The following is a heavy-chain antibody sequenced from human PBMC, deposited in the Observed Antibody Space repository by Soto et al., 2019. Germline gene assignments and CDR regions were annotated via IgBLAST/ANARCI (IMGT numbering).Heavy chain of an antibody. V-gene: IGHV3-74*01. D-gene: IGHD3-10*01. J-gene: IGHJ3*02. Sequence: EVQLVESGGGLVQPGESLRLSCAASGFTFSYYWMHWVRQAPGKGLVWVSRIHSDGSSTTYADSVKGRFTISRDNARNTVDLQMNSVRVEHTAVYYCAGEDRGAFDMWCQGTVVIVS. CDR3: AGEDRGAFDM. CDR2: IHSDGSST. CDR1: GFTFSYYW.